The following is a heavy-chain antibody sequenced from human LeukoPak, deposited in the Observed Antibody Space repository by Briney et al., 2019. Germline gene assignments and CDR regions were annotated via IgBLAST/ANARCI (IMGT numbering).Heavy chain of an antibody. V-gene: IGHV4-4*07. J-gene: IGHJ4*02. D-gene: IGHD4-17*01. CDR2: IYTSGNT. CDR3: ARVFYGDRYYFDY. Sequence: KPSETLSLTCIVSGGSISGYYWSWIRQPAGKGLDWIGRIYTSGNTNYNPSLKSRVSMSVDTSKNQFSLKLTSVTAADTAVYYCARVFYGDRYYFDYWGQGTLVTVSS. CDR1: GGSISGYY.